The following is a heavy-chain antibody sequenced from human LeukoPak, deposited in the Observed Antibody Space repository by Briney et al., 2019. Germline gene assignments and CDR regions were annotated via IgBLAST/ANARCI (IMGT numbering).Heavy chain of an antibody. V-gene: IGHV1-18*01. CDR3: ARGLTDDDAFDI. J-gene: IGHJ3*02. CDR1: GYTFTSYG. CDR2: TSAYNGNT. D-gene: IGHD3-16*01. Sequence: ASAKVSCKASGYTFTSYGISWVRQAPGQGLEWMGWTSAYNGNTNYAQKLQGRVTMTTDTSTSTAYMELRSLRSDDTAVYYCARGLTDDDAFDIWGQGTMVTVSS.